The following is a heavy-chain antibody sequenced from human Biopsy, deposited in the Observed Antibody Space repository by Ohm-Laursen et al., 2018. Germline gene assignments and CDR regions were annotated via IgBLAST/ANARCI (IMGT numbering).Heavy chain of an antibody. J-gene: IGHJ3*02. CDR2: FYSSGTT. CDR1: DASASSGRYY. D-gene: IGHD3-10*01. V-gene: IGHV4-61*01. CDR3: ARAPADQYAARNYYSSHAFDM. Sequence: SETLSLTCTVSDASASSGRYYWTWIRQPPRKPLEWIGYFYSSGTTRYNPSLASRLSISMDTSKNEVSLRLTSMTAADTAVYFCARAPADQYAARNYYSSHAFDMWGQGTKVTVSS.